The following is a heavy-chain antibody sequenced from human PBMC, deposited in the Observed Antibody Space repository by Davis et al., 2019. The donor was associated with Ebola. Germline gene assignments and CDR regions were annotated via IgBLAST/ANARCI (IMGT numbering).Heavy chain of an antibody. Sequence: PSETLSLTCTVSGGSISSSSYYWSWIRQPPGKGLEWIGEINHSGSTNYNPSLKSRVTISVDTSKNQFSLKLSSVTAADTAVYYCAGGIRSWYRLGYFDYWGQGTLVTVSS. CDR1: GGSISSSSYY. CDR2: INHSGST. V-gene: IGHV4-39*07. D-gene: IGHD6-13*01. J-gene: IGHJ4*02. CDR3: AGGIRSWYRLGYFDY.